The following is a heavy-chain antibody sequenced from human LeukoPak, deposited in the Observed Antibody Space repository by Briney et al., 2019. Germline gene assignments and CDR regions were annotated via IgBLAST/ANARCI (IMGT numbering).Heavy chain of an antibody. Sequence: GGSPRLSCAASGFTFDDYAMHWVRQAPGKGLEWVSLISGDGGSTYYTDSVKGRFTISRDNSKNSLYLQMNSLRTEDTALYYCARFPLGSGGFDYWGQGTLVTVSS. D-gene: IGHD3-3*01. CDR1: GFTFDDYA. J-gene: IGHJ4*02. CDR2: ISGDGGST. CDR3: ARFPLGSGGFDY. V-gene: IGHV3-43*02.